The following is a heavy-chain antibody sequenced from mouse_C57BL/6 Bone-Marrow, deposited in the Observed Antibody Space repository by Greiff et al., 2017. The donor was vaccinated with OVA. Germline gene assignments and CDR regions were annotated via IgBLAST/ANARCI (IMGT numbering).Heavy chain of an antibody. CDR3: ASDYYGSSYVAY. J-gene: IGHJ3*01. V-gene: IGHV1-81*01. D-gene: IGHD1-1*01. Sequence: VKVVESGAELARPGASVKLSCKASGYTFTSYGISWVKQRTGQGLEWIGEIYPRSGNTYYNEKFKGKATLTADKSSSTAYMELRSLTSEDSAVYFCASDYYGSSYVAYWGQGTLVTVSA. CDR1: GYTFTSYG. CDR2: IYPRSGNT.